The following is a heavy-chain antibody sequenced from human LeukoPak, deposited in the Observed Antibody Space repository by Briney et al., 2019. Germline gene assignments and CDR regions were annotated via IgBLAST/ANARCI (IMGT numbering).Heavy chain of an antibody. CDR3: ARDTFRRGYSYGYDYYYGMDV. J-gene: IGHJ6*02. CDR2: IYYSGST. CDR1: GGSISSYY. V-gene: IGHV4-59*01. D-gene: IGHD5-18*01. Sequence: PSETLSLTCTVAGGSISSYYWSWIRQPPGKGLEWLGYIYYSGSTTYNPSLKSRVTISVDTSKHQFSLKLSSVTAADTAVYYCARDTFRRGYSYGYDYYYGMDVWGQGTTVTVSS.